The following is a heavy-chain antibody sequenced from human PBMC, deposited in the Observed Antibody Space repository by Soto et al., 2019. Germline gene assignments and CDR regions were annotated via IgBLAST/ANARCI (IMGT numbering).Heavy chain of an antibody. D-gene: IGHD6-13*01. CDR2: IIPIFGTA. CDR1: GGTFSSYA. V-gene: IGHV1-69*13. CDR3: ARSGTHGSSWLLPYYYYYGMDV. J-gene: IGHJ6*02. Sequence: SVKVSCKASGGTFSSYAISWVRQAPGQGLEWMGGIIPIFGTANYAQKFQGRVTITADESTSTAYMELSSLRSEDTAVYYCARSGTHGSSWLLPYYYYYGMDVWGQGTTVTVSS.